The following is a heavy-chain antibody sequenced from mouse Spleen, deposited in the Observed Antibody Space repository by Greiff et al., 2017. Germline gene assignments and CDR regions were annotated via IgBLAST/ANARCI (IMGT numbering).Heavy chain of an antibody. CDR2: SSSGSSTI. J-gene: IGHJ2*01. CDR1: GFTFSSFG. D-gene: IGHD2-1*01. V-gene: IGHV5-17*02. Sequence: EVKLVESGGGLVQPGGSRKLSCAASGFTFSSFGMHWVRQAPEKGLEWVAYSSSGSSTIYYADTVKGRFTISRDNPKNTLFLQMTSLRSEDTAMYYCARDGNYFDYWGQGTTLTVSS. CDR3: ARDGNYFDY.